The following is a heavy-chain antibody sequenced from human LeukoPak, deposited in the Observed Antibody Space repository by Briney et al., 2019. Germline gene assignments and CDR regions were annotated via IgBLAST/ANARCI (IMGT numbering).Heavy chain of an antibody. CDR3: AREGYSYGYVRYFDY. V-gene: IGHV7-4-1*02. CDR2: INTNTGNP. Sequence: ASVKVSCKASGYTFTSYAMNWVRQAPGQGLEWMGWINTNTGNPTYAQGFTGRFVFSLDTSVSTAYLQISSLKAEDTAVYYCAREGYSYGYVRYFDYWGQGTLVTVSS. J-gene: IGHJ4*02. CDR1: GYTFTSYA. D-gene: IGHD5-18*01.